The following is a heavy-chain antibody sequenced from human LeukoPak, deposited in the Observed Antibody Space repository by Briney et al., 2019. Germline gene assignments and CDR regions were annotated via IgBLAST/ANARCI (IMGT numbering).Heavy chain of an antibody. D-gene: IGHD2-15*01. CDR3: ARVLDSSSSRYQSFKY. J-gene: IGHJ4*02. V-gene: IGHV3-64*01. Sequence: GGSLRLSCAASGFTFSSYAMHWVRQAPGKGLEYVSAISSNGGSTYYANSVKGRFTISRDNSKNTLYLQMGSLRAEDMAVYYCARVLDSSSSRYQSFKYWGQGTLVSVSS. CDR2: ISSNGGST. CDR1: GFTFSSYA.